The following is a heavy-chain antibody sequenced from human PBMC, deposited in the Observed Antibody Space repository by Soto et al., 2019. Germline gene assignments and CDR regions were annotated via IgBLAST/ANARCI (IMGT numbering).Heavy chain of an antibody. CDR2: ISSSGTFK. V-gene: IGHV3-21*01. CDR3: AGRDYGDSDYYYYYMDV. CDR1: GLTFNTYS. D-gene: IGHD4-17*01. J-gene: IGHJ6*03. Sequence: PGGSLRLSCTASGLTFNTYSMNWVRQAPGKGLEWVSFISSSGTFKYYGDSAKGRFTISRDNAKNSLYLQMNSLRAEDTGVYYCAGRDYGDSDYYYYYMDVWGKGTTVTVSS.